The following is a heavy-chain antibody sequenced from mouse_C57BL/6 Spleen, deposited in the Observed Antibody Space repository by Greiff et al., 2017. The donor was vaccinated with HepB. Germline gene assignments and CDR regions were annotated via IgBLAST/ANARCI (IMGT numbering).Heavy chain of an antibody. CDR2: INPSTGGT. V-gene: IGHV1-42*01. D-gene: IGHD5-1*01. CDR1: GYSFTGYY. J-gene: IGHJ3*01. CDR3: ASSTSWFAY. Sequence: VQLQQSGPELVKPGASVKISCKASGYSFTGYYMNWVKQSPEKSLEWIGEINPSTGGTTYNQKFKAKATLTVDKSSSTAYMQLKSLTSEDSAFYYCASSTSWFAYWGQGTLVTVSA.